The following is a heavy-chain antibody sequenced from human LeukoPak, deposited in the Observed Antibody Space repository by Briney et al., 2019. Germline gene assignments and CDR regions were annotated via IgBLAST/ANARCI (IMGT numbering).Heavy chain of an antibody. D-gene: IGHD5-24*01. CDR1: GGSISSSSYY. Sequence: PSETLSLTCTASGGSISSSSYYWGWIRQPPGKGLEWIASIYYSGSTYYNPSLKSRVTISVDTSKNQFSLKLSSVTAADTAVYFCAKVNTIRNTQIIDYWGQGTLVTVSS. J-gene: IGHJ4*02. V-gene: IGHV4-39*07. CDR2: IYYSGST. CDR3: AKVNTIRNTQIIDY.